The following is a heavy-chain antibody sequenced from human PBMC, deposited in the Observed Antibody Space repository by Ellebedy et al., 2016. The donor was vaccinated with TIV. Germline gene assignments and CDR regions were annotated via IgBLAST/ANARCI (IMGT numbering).Heavy chain of an antibody. CDR3: TQTFYYRNSGYPYPDY. CDR1: GFTFGDHA. Sequence: GESLKISCTASGFTFGDHAMNWYRQAPGRGLEWVGFIRIKAHGATTEYAASVKGRFTISRDDSKSIAYLQMDSLKTEDTAVYYCTQTFYYRNSGYPYPDYWGQGTLVTVSS. D-gene: IGHD3-22*01. V-gene: IGHV3-49*03. CDR2: IRIKAHGATT. J-gene: IGHJ4*02.